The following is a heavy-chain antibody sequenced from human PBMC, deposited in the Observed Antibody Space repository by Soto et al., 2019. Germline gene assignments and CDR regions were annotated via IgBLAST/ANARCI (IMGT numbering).Heavy chain of an antibody. CDR2: IIPMFATP. J-gene: IGHJ4*02. V-gene: IGHV1-69*13. Sequence: SVKVSCKASGGTFSSHAISWVRQAPGQGLEWMGGIIPMFATPNYAEKFQGRLSITADESTTTVYMQLSSLRSQDTAVYYCARQFDYDSSGHYYAYWGQGTLVTVSS. CDR1: GGTFSSHA. D-gene: IGHD3-22*01. CDR3: ARQFDYDSSGHYYAY.